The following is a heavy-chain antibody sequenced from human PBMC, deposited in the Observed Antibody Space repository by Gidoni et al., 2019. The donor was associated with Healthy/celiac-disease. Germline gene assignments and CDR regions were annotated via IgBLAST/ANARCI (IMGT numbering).Heavy chain of an antibody. Sequence: QVQLQQCGAGLLKPSVTLSLTCAVYGGSFLGSYWGCVRQPPGKGREWIGEINHSGSTNHNPSLKSRVTISVDTSKNQFSLKLSSVTAADTAVYYCSRGLGAAAGQRDRTGPFYFDYWGQGTLVTVSS. D-gene: IGHD6-13*01. V-gene: IGHV4-34*01. CDR2: INHSGST. CDR3: SRGLGAAAGQRDRTGPFYFDY. CDR1: GGSFLGSY. J-gene: IGHJ4*02.